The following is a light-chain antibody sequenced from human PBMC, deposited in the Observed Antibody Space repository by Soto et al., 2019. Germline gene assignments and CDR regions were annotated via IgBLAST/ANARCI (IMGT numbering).Light chain of an antibody. J-gene: IGKJ3*01. CDR3: QHYAMSPPFT. CDR2: GAS. Sequence: EIVLTQSPGTLSLSPGERATLSCRDSQSVSSSYLAWYQQKPGQAPRLLIYGASSRATGIPDRFSGSGSGTDFTLTISGLEPEDFAVYYCQHYAMSPPFTFGPGTKVDIK. CDR1: QSVSSSY. V-gene: IGKV3-20*01.